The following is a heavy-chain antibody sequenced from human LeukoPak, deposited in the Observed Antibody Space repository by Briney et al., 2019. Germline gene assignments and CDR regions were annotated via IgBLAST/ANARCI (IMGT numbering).Heavy chain of an antibody. J-gene: IGHJ6*04. CDR2: IYSGGST. CDR3: ARSDFWRETLVDV. D-gene: IGHD3-3*01. Sequence: GGSLRLSCAASGFTVSSNYMIWVRQAPGKGLEWVSVIYSGGSTYYADSVKGRFTISRDDSKNTLYLQMNSLRAEDTAVYYCARSDFWRETLVDVWGKGTTVTVSS. CDR1: GFTVSSNY. V-gene: IGHV3-66*02.